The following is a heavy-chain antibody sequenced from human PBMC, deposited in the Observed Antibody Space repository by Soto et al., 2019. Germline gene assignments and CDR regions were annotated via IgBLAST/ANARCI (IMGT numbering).Heavy chain of an antibody. V-gene: IGHV3-23*01. Sequence: PGGSLRLSCAASGFTFNTYAMTWVRQAPGKGLEWVSSISGSGGNTYYADSVKGRFTISRDDSKNTLYLEMNSLRVEDTALYYCAKDRMGASAYNWFDPWGQGTLVTVSS. J-gene: IGHJ5*02. D-gene: IGHD1-26*01. CDR1: GFTFNTYA. CDR3: AKDRMGASAYNWFDP. CDR2: ISGSGGNT.